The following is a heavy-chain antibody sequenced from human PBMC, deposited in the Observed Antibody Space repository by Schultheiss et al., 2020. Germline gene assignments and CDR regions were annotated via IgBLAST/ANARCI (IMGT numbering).Heavy chain of an antibody. CDR2: IYYSGST. CDR3: ARPQTTLTTPYFQH. D-gene: IGHD4-17*01. J-gene: IGHJ1*01. CDR1: GGSFSGYY. V-gene: IGHV4-34*09. Sequence: SETLSLTCAVYGGSFSGYYWSWIRQPPGKGLEWIGYIYYSGSTYYNPSLKSRVTISVDTSKNQFSLKLSSVTAEDTAVYYCARPQTTLTTPYFQHWGQGTLVTVSS.